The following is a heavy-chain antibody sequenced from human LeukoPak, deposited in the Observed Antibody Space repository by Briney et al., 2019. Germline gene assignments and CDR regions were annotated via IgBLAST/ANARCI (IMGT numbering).Heavy chain of an antibody. V-gene: IGHV4-39*01. J-gene: IGHJ4*02. CDR1: GGSSSSGNFY. CDR2: IYYSGST. Sequence: SQTLSLTCTVSGGSSSSGNFYWSWIRQPPGKGLEWIGTIYYSGSTYYNPSLRSRLTISADTSKNQFSLKLTSVTAADTAVYYCARSDFYAFDNWGQGTLVTVSS. CDR3: ARSDFYAFDN. D-gene: IGHD2/OR15-2a*01.